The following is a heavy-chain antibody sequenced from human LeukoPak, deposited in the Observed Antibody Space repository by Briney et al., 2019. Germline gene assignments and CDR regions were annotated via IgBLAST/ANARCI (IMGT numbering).Heavy chain of an antibody. CDR3: AKGGLRGGTYNDDF. CDR1: GFSFSIYG. D-gene: IGHD3-16*01. J-gene: IGHJ4*02. Sequence: GGSLRLSCEASGFSFSIYGMSWVRQAPGKGLEWVSGISGSGGNTYYAEALTGRFTVSRDNSKNTLYLQMNSLRAEDTALYYCAKGGLRGGTYNDDFWGQGTLVTVSS. CDR2: ISGSGGNT. V-gene: IGHV3-23*01.